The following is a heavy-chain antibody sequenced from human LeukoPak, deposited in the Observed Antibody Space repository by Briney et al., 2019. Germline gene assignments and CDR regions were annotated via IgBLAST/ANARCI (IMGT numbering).Heavy chain of an antibody. CDR3: ARDGTTVIFDY. J-gene: IGHJ4*02. CDR2: ISSSGATI. Sequence: PGGSLRLSCAASGFTFSDYYMNWIRQAPGKGLEWVSYISSSGATIYYADSVKGRFTISRDNARNTLYLQMNSLRAEDTAVYYCARDGTTVIFDYWGQGTLVTVSS. V-gene: IGHV3-11*01. CDR1: GFTFSDYY. D-gene: IGHD4-17*01.